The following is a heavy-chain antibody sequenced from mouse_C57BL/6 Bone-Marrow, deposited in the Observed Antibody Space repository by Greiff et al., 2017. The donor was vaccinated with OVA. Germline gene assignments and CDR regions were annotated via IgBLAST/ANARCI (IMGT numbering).Heavy chain of an antibody. CDR1: GFTFSDYG. CDR2: ISSGSSTI. CDR3: ARMGYYYWYFDV. D-gene: IGHD1-1*01. V-gene: IGHV5-17*01. J-gene: IGHJ1*03. Sequence: EVQGVESGGGLVKPGGSLKLSCAASGFTFSDYGMHWVRQAPEKGLEWVAYISSGSSTIYYADTVKGRFTISRDNAKNTLFLQMTSLRSEDTAMYYCARMGYYYWYFDVWGTGTTVTVSS.